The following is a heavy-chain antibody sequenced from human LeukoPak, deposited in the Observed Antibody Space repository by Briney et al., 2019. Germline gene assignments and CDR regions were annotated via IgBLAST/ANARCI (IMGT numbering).Heavy chain of an antibody. CDR2: ISYSGTT. D-gene: IGHD1-7*01. CDR3: ARDLITGTTTAFDI. J-gene: IGHJ3*02. V-gene: IGHV4-59*01. Sequence: SETLSLTCSVSGDSIRGYYWSWIRQSPGEGLEWIGYISYSGTTNYNPSLKSRVTISVDTSKNHFSLKLSSVTAADTAVYYCARDLITGTTTAFDIWGQGTMVTVSS. CDR1: GDSIRGYY.